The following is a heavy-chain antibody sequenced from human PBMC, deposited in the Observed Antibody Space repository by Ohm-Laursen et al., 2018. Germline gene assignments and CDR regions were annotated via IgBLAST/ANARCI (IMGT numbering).Heavy chain of an antibody. CDR2: ISWNSGSI. Sequence: SLRLSCAASGFTFDDYAMHWVRQAPGKGLEWVSGISWNSGSIGYADSVKGRFTISRDNAKNSLYLQMNSLRAEDTALYYCAKDIAAYYYYGMDVWGQGTTVTVSS. J-gene: IGHJ6*02. CDR1: GFTFDDYA. V-gene: IGHV3-9*01. CDR3: AKDIAAYYYYGMDV.